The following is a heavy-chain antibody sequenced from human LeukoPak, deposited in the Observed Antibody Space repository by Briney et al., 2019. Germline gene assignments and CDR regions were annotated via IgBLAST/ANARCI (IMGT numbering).Heavy chain of an antibody. V-gene: IGHV1-69*04. CDR3: ARDATPKTGPLGY. J-gene: IGHJ4*02. CDR1: GGTFSSYA. Sequence: ASVKVSCKASGGTFSSYAISWVRQAPGQGLEWMGRIIPILGIANYAQEFQGRVTITADKSTSTAYMELSSLRSEDTAVYYCARDATPKTGPLGYWGQGTLVTVSS. CDR2: IIPILGIA. D-gene: IGHD2-15*01.